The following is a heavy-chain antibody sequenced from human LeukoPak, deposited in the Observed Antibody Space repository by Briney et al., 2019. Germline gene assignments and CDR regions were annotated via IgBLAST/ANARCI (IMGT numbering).Heavy chain of an antibody. D-gene: IGHD3-22*01. V-gene: IGHV4-4*07. CDR2: IYSDGGT. CDR1: DGAISRFY. CDR3: ARAGYYYNSSGYLDY. Sequence: PSETLSLTCTVTDGAISRFYWNWIRQPAGKGLEWIGRIYSDGGTNYNPSLKSRVTMSVDTSKNQFSLKLSSVTAADTAVYYCARAGYYYNSSGYLDYWGQGTLVTVSS. J-gene: IGHJ4*02.